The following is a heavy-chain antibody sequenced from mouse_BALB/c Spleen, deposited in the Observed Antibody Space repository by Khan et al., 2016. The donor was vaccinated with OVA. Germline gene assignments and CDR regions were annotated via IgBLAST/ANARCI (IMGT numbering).Heavy chain of an antibody. CDR1: GFTFSTYA. CDR2: INTGGDYI. CDR3: ARQNYGPVAY. D-gene: IGHD1-1*01. Sequence: EVELVESGGDLVKPGGSLKLSCAASGFTFSTYAMSWVRQTPDKRLEWVATINTGGDYIYYPDSVKGRFTISRDNAKNTLYLQMSSLRSEDTAMYYCARQNYGPVAYWGQGTLVTVSA. J-gene: IGHJ3*01. V-gene: IGHV5-6*01.